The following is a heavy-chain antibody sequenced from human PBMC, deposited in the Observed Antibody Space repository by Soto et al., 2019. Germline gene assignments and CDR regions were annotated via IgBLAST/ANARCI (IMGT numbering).Heavy chain of an antibody. J-gene: IGHJ4*02. CDR1: GFTVISNY. CDR3: AKDSFINLRGYDSY. Sequence: EVQLVESGGGLIQPGGSLRLSCAASGFTVISNYMSWVRQAPGKGLEWVSAISGSGDSTYYADSVKGRFTISRDNSKNTLYLQMSSLRAEDTAIYYCAKDSFINLRGYDSYWGQGTLVTVSS. D-gene: IGHD5-12*01. CDR2: ISGSGDST. V-gene: IGHV3-23*04.